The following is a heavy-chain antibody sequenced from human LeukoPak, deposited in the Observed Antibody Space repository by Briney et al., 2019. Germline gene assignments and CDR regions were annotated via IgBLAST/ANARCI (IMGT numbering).Heavy chain of an antibody. V-gene: IGHV4-59*01. CDR3: AEVGDAYILDY. CDR1: GGSISSYY. CDR2: IYYSGST. Sequence: PSETLSLTCTVSGGSISSYYWSWIRQPPGKGLEWIGYIYYSGSTNYNPSLKSRVTIPVDTSKNQFSLELSSLTAAAPALFDCAEVGDAYILDYGAQGTLVTVPS. D-gene: IGHD5-24*01. J-gene: IGHJ4*02.